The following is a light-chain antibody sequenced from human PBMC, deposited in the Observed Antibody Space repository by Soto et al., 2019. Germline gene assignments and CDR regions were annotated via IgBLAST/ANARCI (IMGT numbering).Light chain of an antibody. CDR3: QHYNSWPLL. Sequence: EIVMTQSPAMLSVSPGERATLSCRASQNVTTRLAWYQQKAGQPPRLLIYGASTRATGIPARFSGSGSGTEFTLTISSLQSEDFAVYYCQHYNSWPLLFGQGTKVEIK. J-gene: IGKJ1*01. CDR1: QNVTTR. V-gene: IGKV3-15*01. CDR2: GAS.